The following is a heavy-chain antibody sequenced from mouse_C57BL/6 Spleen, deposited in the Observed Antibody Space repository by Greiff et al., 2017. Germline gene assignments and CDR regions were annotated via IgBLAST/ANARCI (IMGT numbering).Heavy chain of an antibody. CDR1: GFSFNTYA. V-gene: IGHV10-1*01. CDR2: IRSKSNNYAT. D-gene: IGHD3-1*01. J-gene: IGHJ4*01. Sequence: EVKLMESGGGLVQPKGSLKLSCAASGFSFNTYAMNWVRQAPGKGLEWVARIRSKSNNYATYYADSVKDRFTISRDDSESMLYLQMNNLKTEDTAMYYCVRPSGRYYAMDYWGQGTSVTVSS. CDR3: VRPSGRYYAMDY.